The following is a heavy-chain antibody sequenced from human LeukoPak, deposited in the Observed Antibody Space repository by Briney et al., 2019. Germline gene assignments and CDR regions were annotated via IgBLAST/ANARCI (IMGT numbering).Heavy chain of an antibody. CDR2: IIPIFGTA. V-gene: IGHV1-69*13. J-gene: IGHJ5*02. CDR1: GGTFSSYA. Sequence: SVKVSCKASGGTFSSYAISWVRQAPGQGLEWMGGIIPIFGTANYAQKFQGRVTITADESTSTAYMELSSLRSEDTAVYYCARGLECGNPVDWFDPWGQGTLVTVSS. CDR3: ARGLECGNPVDWFDP. D-gene: IGHD4-23*01.